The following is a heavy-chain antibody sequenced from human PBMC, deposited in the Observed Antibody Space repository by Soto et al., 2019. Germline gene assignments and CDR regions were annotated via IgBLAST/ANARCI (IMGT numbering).Heavy chain of an antibody. V-gene: IGHV3-23*01. CDR2: ISGSGGST. J-gene: IGHJ4*02. D-gene: IGHD1-1*01. CDR1: GFTFSSYA. CDR3: ARTGDGHHDFLDY. Sequence: PGGSLRLSCAASGFTFSSYAMSWVRQAPGKGLEWVSAISGSGGSTYYADSVKGRFTISRDNSKNTLYLQMNSLRAEDTAVYYCARTGDGHHDFLDYWGQGALVTVSS.